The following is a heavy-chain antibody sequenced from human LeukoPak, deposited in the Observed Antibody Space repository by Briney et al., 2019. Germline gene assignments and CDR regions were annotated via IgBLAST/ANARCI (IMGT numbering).Heavy chain of an antibody. D-gene: IGHD6-6*01. CDR1: GFTFSSYG. J-gene: IGHJ4*02. CDR3: ARDPIEYSSSSFDY. Sequence: GGSLRLSCAASGFTFSSYGMHWVRQAPGKGLEWVAFIRYDGSNKYYADSVKGRFTISRDNSKNTLYLQMNSLRAEDTAVYYCARDPIEYSSSSFDYWGQGTLVTVSS. V-gene: IGHV3-30*02. CDR2: IRYDGSNK.